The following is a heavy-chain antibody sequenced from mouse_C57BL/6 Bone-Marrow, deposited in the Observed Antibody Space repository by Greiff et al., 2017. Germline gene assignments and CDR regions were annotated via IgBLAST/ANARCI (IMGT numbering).Heavy chain of an antibody. J-gene: IGHJ2*01. Sequence: VQLQESGAELARPGASVKLSCKASGYTFTSYGISWVKQRTGQGLEWIGEIYPRSGNTYYNEKFKGKATLTADKSSSTAYMELRSLTSEDSAVYFCARWAGNYVGDYGGQGTTLTVSA. CDR2: IYPRSGNT. V-gene: IGHV1-81*01. D-gene: IGHD2-1*01. CDR3: ARWAGNYVGDY. CDR1: GYTFTSYG.